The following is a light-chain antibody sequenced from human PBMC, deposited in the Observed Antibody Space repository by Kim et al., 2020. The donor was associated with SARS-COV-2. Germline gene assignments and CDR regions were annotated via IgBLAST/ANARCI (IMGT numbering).Light chain of an antibody. J-gene: IGKJ4*01. CDR1: QGHGSE. CDR2: AAS. CDR3: LQDYIYPLT. V-gene: IGKV1-6*01. Sequence: AIQMTQSPSSLSASVGDRVTITCRASQGHGSELGWYQQKPGQAPRLLIYAASSLQSGVPSRFSGSGSGTDFTLTISSLQPEDFATYYCLQDYIYPLTFGGGTKVDIK.